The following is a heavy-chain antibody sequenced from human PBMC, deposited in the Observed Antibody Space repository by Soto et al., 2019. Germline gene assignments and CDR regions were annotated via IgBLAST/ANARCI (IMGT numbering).Heavy chain of an antibody. V-gene: IGHV3-33*01. Sequence: GGSLRLSCAASGFTFSSYGMHWVRQAPGKGLEWVAVIWYDGSNKYYADSVKGRFTISRDNSKKTLYLQMTSLRAENTALYYCARDWAVGYSSGWYDYWGQGTLVTVSS. CDR3: ARDWAVGYSSGWYDY. D-gene: IGHD6-19*01. CDR1: GFTFSSYG. J-gene: IGHJ4*02. CDR2: IWYDGSNK.